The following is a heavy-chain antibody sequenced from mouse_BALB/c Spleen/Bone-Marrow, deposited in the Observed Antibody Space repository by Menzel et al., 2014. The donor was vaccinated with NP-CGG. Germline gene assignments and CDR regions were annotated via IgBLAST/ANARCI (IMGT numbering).Heavy chain of an antibody. D-gene: IGHD2-10*02. CDR2: SRNKAKHYTT. V-gene: IGHV7-1*02. CDR1: GFTFSDFY. CDR3: ARDVGYGNYFVY. J-gene: IGHJ3*01. Sequence: EVKLVESGGGLAQPGDSLRLSCATSGFTFSDFYMEWVRRPPGKRLEWIAASRNKAKHYTTEYSASVKGRFIVSRDTSQSILYLQMNALRAEDTAIYYCARDVGYGNYFVYWGQGTLVTVSA.